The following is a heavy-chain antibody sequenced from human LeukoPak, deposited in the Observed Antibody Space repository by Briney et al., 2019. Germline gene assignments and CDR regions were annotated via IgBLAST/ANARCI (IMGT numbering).Heavy chain of an antibody. J-gene: IGHJ4*02. D-gene: IGHD5-18*01. CDR2: IIPIFGTA. CDR1: GGTFSSYA. CDR3: AGEGRGYSYGDFDY. V-gene: IGHV1-69*13. Sequence: SVKVSCKASGGTFSSYAISWVRQAPGQGLEWMGGIIPIFGTANYAQKFQGRVTITADESTSTAYMELSSLRSEDTAVYYCAGEGRGYSYGDFDYWGQGTLVTVSS.